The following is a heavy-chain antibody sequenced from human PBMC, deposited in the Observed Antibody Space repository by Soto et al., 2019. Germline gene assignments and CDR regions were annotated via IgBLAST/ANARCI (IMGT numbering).Heavy chain of an antibody. CDR1: GFTFSSYG. CDR3: ARDQYYYYSSGYSLFDY. D-gene: IGHD3-22*01. Sequence: QVQLVESGGGVVQPGRSLRLSCAASGFTFSSYGMHWVRQAPGKGLEWVAVIWYDGSNKYYADSVKGRFTISRDNSKNTLYLQMNSLRAEDTAVYYCARDQYYYYSSGYSLFDYWGQGTLVTVSS. V-gene: IGHV3-33*01. CDR2: IWYDGSNK. J-gene: IGHJ4*02.